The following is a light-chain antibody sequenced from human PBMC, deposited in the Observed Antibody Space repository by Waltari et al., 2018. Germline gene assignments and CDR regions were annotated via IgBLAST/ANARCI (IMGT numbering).Light chain of an antibody. Sequence: QSALTQPASVSGSPGQSITISCTRTSSDVGAYDYVSWSLQLPGKSPELMISDVSRRPSGISDRFSGSRAGDTACLTISGLQAEDEADYYCSSMISGGPRVFGSGTQVTVL. J-gene: IGLJ1*01. CDR2: DVS. CDR1: SSDVGAYDY. CDR3: SSMISGGPRV. V-gene: IGLV2-14*03.